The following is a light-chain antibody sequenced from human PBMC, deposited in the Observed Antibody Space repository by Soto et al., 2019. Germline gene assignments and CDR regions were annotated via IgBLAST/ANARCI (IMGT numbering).Light chain of an antibody. CDR1: QGIGAT. V-gene: IGKV3-15*01. Sequence: EIVMTQSPATLSVSPGAVVTLSCRASQGIGATLAWYQRKPGQTPRLLIYDTSTRATGAPARFSGSGSGTEFTLTINSLQSEDFAVYYCQERRIWTWTFGQGTKV. CDR3: QERRIWTWT. CDR2: DTS. J-gene: IGKJ1*01.